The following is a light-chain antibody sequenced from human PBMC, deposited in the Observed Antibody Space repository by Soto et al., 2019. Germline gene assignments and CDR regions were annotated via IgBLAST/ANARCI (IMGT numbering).Light chain of an antibody. J-gene: IGLJ1*01. CDR2: EAS. CDR1: SGDIGSYTL. V-gene: IGLV2-14*02. Sequence: QSVLTQPASVSGSPGQSITISCTGTSGDIGSYTLVSWYQQHPGKAPKLMIYEASERPSGVSNRFSGSRSGNTASLTISGLQAEDEADYYSCSYTTSNTRQIVFGTGTKVTVL. CDR3: CSYTTSNTRQIV.